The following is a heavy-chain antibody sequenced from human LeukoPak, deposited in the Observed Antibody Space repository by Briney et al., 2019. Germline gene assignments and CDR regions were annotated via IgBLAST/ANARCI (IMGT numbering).Heavy chain of an antibody. Sequence: VASVKVSCKASGYTLTGYYMHWVRQASGQGLEWMGWINPNSGGTNYAQKFQGRVTMTRDTSISTAYTELSRLGSDDTAVYYCARDGASGYLADYWGQGTLVTVSS. CDR2: INPNSGGT. D-gene: IGHD3-3*01. CDR3: ARDGASGYLADY. V-gene: IGHV1-2*02. J-gene: IGHJ4*02. CDR1: GYTLTGYY.